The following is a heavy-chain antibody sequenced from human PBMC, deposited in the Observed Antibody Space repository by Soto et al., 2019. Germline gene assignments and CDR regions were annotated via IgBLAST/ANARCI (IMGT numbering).Heavy chain of an antibody. CDR1: GFTFTNSA. Sequence: GASVKVSCKASGFTFTNSAVQWVRQARGQRLEWIGWIVVGSGNTNYAQKLQGRVTMTTDTSTSAAYMELRSLRSDDTAVYYCARDVVYGLIDYWGQGTLVTVSS. J-gene: IGHJ4*02. CDR2: IVVGSGNT. D-gene: IGHD4-17*01. CDR3: ARDVVYGLIDY. V-gene: IGHV1-58*01.